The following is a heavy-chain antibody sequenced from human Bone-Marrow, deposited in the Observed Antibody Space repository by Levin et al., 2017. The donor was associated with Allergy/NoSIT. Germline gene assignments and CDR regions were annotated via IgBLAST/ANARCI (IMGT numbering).Heavy chain of an antibody. CDR2: LYWDDDA. J-gene: IGHJ3*01. CDR3: AHRRSNWGFTAFDF. D-gene: IGHD7-27*01. V-gene: IGHV2-5*02. CDR1: FFSFLPFFFG. Sequence: SGPTLVKPTQTLPLPFPFSFFSFLPFFFGVAWIRQPPGKALEWLALLYWDDDARFNAPLRPRLTVTTATSKTQVVLTMTGVGPRDTATYCCAHRRSNWGFTAFDFWGHGTMVSVSS.